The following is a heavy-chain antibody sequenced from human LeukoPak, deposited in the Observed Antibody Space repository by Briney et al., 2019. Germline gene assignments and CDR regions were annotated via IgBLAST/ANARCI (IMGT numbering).Heavy chain of an antibody. V-gene: IGHV4-34*01. CDR3: ARGDGYKTLRLGY. CDR2: INHSGST. Sequence: SETLSLTCAVYGGSFSGYYWSWIRQPPGKGLEWIGEINHSGSTNYNPSLKSRVTISVDTSKNQFSLKLSSVTAADTAVYYCARGDGYKTLRLGYWGQGTLVTVSS. CDR1: GGSFSGYY. J-gene: IGHJ4*02. D-gene: IGHD5-24*01.